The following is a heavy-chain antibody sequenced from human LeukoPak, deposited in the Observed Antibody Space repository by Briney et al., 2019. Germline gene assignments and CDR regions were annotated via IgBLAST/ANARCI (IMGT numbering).Heavy chain of an antibody. Sequence: TGRSLRLSCAASGFTFSSYAMHWVRQAPGKGLGWVAVKWYDGSNEYYADSVKGRFTISRDNSKNTLYLQMNSLRAEDTAVYYCAREGYSPLSWFDPWGQGTLVTVSS. V-gene: IGHV3-33*01. D-gene: IGHD2-15*01. J-gene: IGHJ5*02. CDR1: GFTFSSYA. CDR2: KWYDGSNE. CDR3: AREGYSPLSWFDP.